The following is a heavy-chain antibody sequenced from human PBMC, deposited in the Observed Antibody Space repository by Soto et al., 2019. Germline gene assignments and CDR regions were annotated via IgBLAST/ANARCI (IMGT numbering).Heavy chain of an antibody. CDR3: AREMGLHDPGAGPRYSGYDFGPDY. Sequence: GGSLRLSCAASGFTFSSYAMHWVRQAPGKGLEWVAVISYDGSNKYYADSVKGRFTISRDNSKNTLYLQMNSLRAEDTAVYYCAREMGLHDPGAGPRYSGYDFGPDYWGQGTLVTVSS. V-gene: IGHV3-30-3*01. CDR1: GFTFSSYA. CDR2: ISYDGSNK. D-gene: IGHD5-12*01. J-gene: IGHJ4*02.